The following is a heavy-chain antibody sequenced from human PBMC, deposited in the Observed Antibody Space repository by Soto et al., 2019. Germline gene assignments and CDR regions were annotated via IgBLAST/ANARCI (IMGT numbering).Heavy chain of an antibody. D-gene: IGHD3-10*01. V-gene: IGHV4-4*02. Sequence: PSETLSLTCAVSGGSISSSGWWSWVRQPPGKGLKRIGEIYHSGSTNYNPSLKSRVTISVDKSKNQFSLKLSFVTAADTAVFYCARDTIVRGVIFKSSPPSYWGQGTLLTVSS. CDR2: IYHSGST. J-gene: IGHJ4*02. CDR3: ARDTIVRGVIFKSSPPSY. CDR1: GGSISSSGW.